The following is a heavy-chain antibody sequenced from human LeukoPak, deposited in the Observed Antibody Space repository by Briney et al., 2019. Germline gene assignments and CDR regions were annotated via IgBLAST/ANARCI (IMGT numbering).Heavy chain of an antibody. V-gene: IGHV3-21*01. CDR3: ARDRGAMVRGVIIT. CDR1: GFTFSSYW. D-gene: IGHD3-10*01. J-gene: IGHJ5*02. Sequence: GGSLRLSCAASGFTFSSYWMHWVRQAPGKGLEWVSSISSSSSYIYYADSVKGRFTISRDNAKNSLYLQMNSLRAEDTAVYYCARDRGAMVRGVIITWGQGTLVTVSS. CDR2: ISSSSSYI.